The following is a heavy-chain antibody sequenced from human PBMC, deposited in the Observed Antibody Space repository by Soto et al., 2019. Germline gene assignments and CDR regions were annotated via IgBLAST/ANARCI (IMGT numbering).Heavy chain of an antibody. CDR2: IYYSGST. J-gene: IGHJ2*01. V-gene: IGHV4-31*03. CDR1: GGSISSGGYY. CDR3: ARGQLYYYDSSGYGGRRYFDL. D-gene: IGHD3-22*01. Sequence: QVQLQESGPGLVKPSQTLSLTCTVSGGSISSGGYYWSWIRQHPGKGLEWIGYIYYSGSTYYNPSLKIRVTISVDTSKNQFSLKLSSVTAADTAVYYCARGQLYYYDSSGYGGRRYFDLWGRGTLVTVSS.